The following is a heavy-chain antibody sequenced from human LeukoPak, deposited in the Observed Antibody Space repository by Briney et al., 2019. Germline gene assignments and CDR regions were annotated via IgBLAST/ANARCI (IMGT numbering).Heavy chain of an antibody. CDR1: GGSISSYY. V-gene: IGHV4-59*01. J-gene: IGHJ5*02. D-gene: IGHD3-22*01. Sequence: SETLSLTCTVSGGSISSYYWSWIRQPPGKGLEWIGYIYYSGSTNYNPSLKNRVTISVDTSKNQFSLKLSSVTAADTAVYYCASQSSGYYLGWFDPWGQGTLVTVSS. CDR2: IYYSGST. CDR3: ASQSSGYYLGWFDP.